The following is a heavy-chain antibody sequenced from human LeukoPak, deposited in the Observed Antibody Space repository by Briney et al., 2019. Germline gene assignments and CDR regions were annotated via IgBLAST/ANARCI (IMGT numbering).Heavy chain of an antibody. D-gene: IGHD3-10*01. CDR1: GDSFNNGLY. CDR3: ARDKGQYGSGTRGFTWFDP. Sequence: SETLSLTCTVSGDSFNNGLYWGWIRQSPGKGLEWIGSIYSRGSTYYNPSLKSRVTVSSDMSKNQFSLMLNSVTAADTAVYYCARDKGQYGSGTRGFTWFDPWGQGTLVTVSS. J-gene: IGHJ5*02. CDR2: IYSRGST. V-gene: IGHV4-38-2*02.